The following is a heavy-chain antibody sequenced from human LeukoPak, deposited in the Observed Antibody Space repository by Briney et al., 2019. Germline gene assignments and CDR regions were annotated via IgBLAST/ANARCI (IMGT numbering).Heavy chain of an antibody. CDR3: ARVLETGYSSSWYYFDY. J-gene: IGHJ4*02. D-gene: IGHD6-13*01. V-gene: IGHV3-66*01. Sequence: GGSLRLSCAASGFTVSSNYMSWVRQAPGKGLEWVSVIYSGGSTYYADSVKGRFTISRDNSKNTLYLQMNSLRAEDTAVYYCARVLETGYSSSWYYFDYWGQGTLVTVSS. CDR1: GFTVSSNY. CDR2: IYSGGST.